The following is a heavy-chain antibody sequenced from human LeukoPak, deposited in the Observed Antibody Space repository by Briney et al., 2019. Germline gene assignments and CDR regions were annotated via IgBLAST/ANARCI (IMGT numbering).Heavy chain of an antibody. Sequence: GASVKVSCKASGGTFSSYTISWVRQAPGQGLEWMGRIIPILGIANYAQKFQGRVTITADKSTSTAYMELSSLRSEDTAVYYCARGGLSSFGYSGYDAVDYWGQGTTVTVSS. J-gene: IGHJ4*02. CDR2: IIPILGIA. V-gene: IGHV1-69*02. CDR3: ARGGLSSFGYSGYDAVDY. D-gene: IGHD5-12*01. CDR1: GGTFSSYT.